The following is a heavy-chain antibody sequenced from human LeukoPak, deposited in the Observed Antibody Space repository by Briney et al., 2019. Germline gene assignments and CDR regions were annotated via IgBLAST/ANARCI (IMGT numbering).Heavy chain of an antibody. J-gene: IGHJ4*02. Sequence: GGSLRLSCAASGFTFSDYWMHWVRQAPGKGLVWVSHINADEDRAAYADSVKGRFTISRDNSKNTLYLQMNSLRGEDTAVYYCARKVDCSGAGCYSYLDYWGQGALVTVSS. CDR3: ARKVDCSGAGCYSYLDY. CDR1: GFTFSDYW. D-gene: IGHD2-15*01. V-gene: IGHV3-74*01. CDR2: INADEDRA.